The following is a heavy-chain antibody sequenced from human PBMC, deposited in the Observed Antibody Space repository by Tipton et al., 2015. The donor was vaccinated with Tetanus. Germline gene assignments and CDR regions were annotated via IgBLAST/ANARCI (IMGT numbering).Heavy chain of an antibody. CDR2: ISGSGGST. V-gene: IGHV3-23*01. J-gene: IGHJ4*02. Sequence: SLRLSCAASGFTFSSYAMSWVRQAPGKGLEWVSAISGSGGSTYYADSVKGRFTISRDNSKNTLYLQMNSLRAEDTAVYYCAKDLTDLTGYHDYWGQGTLVTVSS. CDR3: AKDLTDLTGYHDY. D-gene: IGHD3-9*01. CDR1: GFTFSSYA.